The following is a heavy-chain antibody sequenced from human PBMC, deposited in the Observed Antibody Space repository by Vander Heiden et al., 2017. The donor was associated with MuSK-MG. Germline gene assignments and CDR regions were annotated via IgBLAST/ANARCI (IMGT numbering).Heavy chain of an antibody. D-gene: IGHD6-19*01. V-gene: IGHV4-34*01. J-gene: IGHJ4*02. CDR1: GGSFSGYY. CDR2: INHSGST. CDR3: ARGRYSSGWHTTGYFDY. Sequence: QVQLQQWGAGLLKPSETLSLTCAVYGGSFSGYYWSWIRQPPGKGLEWIGEINHSGSTNYNPSLKRRVTISVDTSKNQFSLKLSSVTAADTAVYYCARGRYSSGWHTTGYFDYWGQGTLVTVYS.